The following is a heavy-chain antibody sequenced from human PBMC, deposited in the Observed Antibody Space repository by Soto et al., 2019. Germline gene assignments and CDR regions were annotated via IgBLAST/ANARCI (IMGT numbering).Heavy chain of an antibody. CDR2: IYYSGST. Sequence: QLQLQESGPGLVKPSETLSLTCTVSGGSISSSSYYWGWIRQPPVKGLEWIGSIYYSGSTYYNPSLKSRVTISVDTSKNQFSLKLSSVTAADTAVYYCARQAYSSGWYFDYWGQGTLVTVSS. CDR3: ARQAYSSGWYFDY. J-gene: IGHJ4*02. D-gene: IGHD6-19*01. V-gene: IGHV4-39*01. CDR1: GGSISSSSYY.